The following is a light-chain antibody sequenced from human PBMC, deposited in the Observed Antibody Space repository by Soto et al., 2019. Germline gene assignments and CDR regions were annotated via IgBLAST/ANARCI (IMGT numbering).Light chain of an antibody. V-gene: IGKV3-15*01. CDR1: QSVSSN. CDR2: GAS. Sequence: EIVMTQSPASLSVSPGERVTLSCRASQSVSSNLAWYQQKPGQAPRLLIYGASTRATGIPARFSGSGSGTEFNLTISSLQSEDFAVYYCQQYNNLPPITFGQGTRLEIK. CDR3: QQYNNLPPIT. J-gene: IGKJ5*01.